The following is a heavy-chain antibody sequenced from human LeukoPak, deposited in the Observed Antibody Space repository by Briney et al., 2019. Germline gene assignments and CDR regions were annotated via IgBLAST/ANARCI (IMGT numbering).Heavy chain of an antibody. CDR1: GFTFSGSA. CDR2: IRSKANGYAT. V-gene: IGHV3-73*01. CDR3: TRTPPYGSGSYPPRQFDY. J-gene: IGHJ4*02. D-gene: IGHD3-10*01. Sequence: PGGSLRLSCAASGFTFSGSAMHWVRQASGKGLEWVGRIRSKANGYATAYAASVKGRFTISRDDSKNTAYLRMNSLKTEDTAVYYFTRTPPYGSGSYPPRQFDYWGQGTLVTVSS.